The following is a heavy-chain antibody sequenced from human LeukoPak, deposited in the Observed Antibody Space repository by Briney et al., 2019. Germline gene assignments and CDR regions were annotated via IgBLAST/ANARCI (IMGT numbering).Heavy chain of an antibody. D-gene: IGHD3-3*01. CDR1: GGSISSSSYS. J-gene: IGHJ4*02. V-gene: IGHV4-61*05. Sequence: SETLSLTCTVSGGSISSSSYSWGWIRQPPGKGLEWIGYIFHSGSTKYGPSLNSRVTISLDTSKNQFSLSLNSVTAADTAVYYCARQPSGYYGDSGYYPYYFDYWGQGILVTVSS. CDR3: ARQPSGYYGDSGYYPYYFDY. CDR2: IFHSGST.